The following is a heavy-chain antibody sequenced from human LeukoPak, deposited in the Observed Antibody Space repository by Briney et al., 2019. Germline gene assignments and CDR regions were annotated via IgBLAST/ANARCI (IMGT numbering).Heavy chain of an antibody. CDR2: INHSGST. Sequence: PSETLSLTCAVYGGSFSGYYWSWIRQPPGKGLEWIGEINHSGSTNYNPSLKSRVTISVDTSKNQFSLKLSSVTAEDTAVYYCARHLETQPVATFDYWGQGTLVTVSS. V-gene: IGHV4-34*01. J-gene: IGHJ4*02. CDR3: ARHLETQPVATFDY. CDR1: GGSFSGYY. D-gene: IGHD3-3*01.